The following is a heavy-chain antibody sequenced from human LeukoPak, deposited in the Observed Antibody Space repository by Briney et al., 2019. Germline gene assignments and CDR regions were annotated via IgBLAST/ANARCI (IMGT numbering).Heavy chain of an antibody. CDR3: ARGRPGGTDY. Sequence: GGSLRLSCAASGFTFSSYWMHWVRQAPGKGLVWVSRIDADGTTTYYADSVKGRFTLSRDNAKNTLYLQMNSLRAEDTAVYYCARGRPGGTDYWGQGTLVTVSS. CDR1: GFTFSSYW. D-gene: IGHD3-16*01. CDR2: IDADGTTT. V-gene: IGHV3-74*01. J-gene: IGHJ4*02.